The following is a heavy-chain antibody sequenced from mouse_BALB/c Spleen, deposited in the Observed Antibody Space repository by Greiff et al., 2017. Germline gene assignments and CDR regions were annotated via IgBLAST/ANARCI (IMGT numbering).Heavy chain of an antibody. CDR3: ASEITTAPYYAMDY. CDR2: INPYNDGT. Sequence: VQLQQSGPELVKPGASVKMSCKASGYTFTSYVMHWVKQKPGQGLEWIGYINPYNDGTKYNEKFKGKATLTSDKSSSTAYMELSSLTSEDSAVYYCASEITTAPYYAMDYWGQGTSVTVSS. D-gene: IGHD1-2*01. J-gene: IGHJ4*01. CDR1: GYTFTSYV. V-gene: IGHV1-14*01.